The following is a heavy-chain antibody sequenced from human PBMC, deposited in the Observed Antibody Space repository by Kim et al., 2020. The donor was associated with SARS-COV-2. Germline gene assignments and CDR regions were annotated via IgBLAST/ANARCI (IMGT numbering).Heavy chain of an antibody. CDR2: ISYDGSNK. V-gene: IGHV3-30-3*01. CDR3: ATGYCSSTSCHQEDYYY. J-gene: IGHJ6*01. D-gene: IGHD2-2*01. CDR1: GFTFSSYA. Sequence: GGSLRLSCAASGFTFSSYAMHWVRQAPGKGLEWVAVISYDGSNKYYADSVKGRFTISRDNSKNTLYLQINSLRAEDTAVYYCATGYCSSTSCHQEDYYY.